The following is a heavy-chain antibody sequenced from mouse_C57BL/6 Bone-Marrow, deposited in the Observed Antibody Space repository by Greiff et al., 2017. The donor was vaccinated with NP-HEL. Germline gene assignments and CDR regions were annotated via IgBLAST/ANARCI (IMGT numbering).Heavy chain of an antibody. CDR2: IRNKANNHAT. D-gene: IGHD1-1*01. CDR3: TGTTVVDFDY. Sequence: EVKLMESGGGLVQPGGSMKLSCAASGFTFSDAWMYWVRQSPEKGLEWVAEIRNKANNHATYYAESVKGRFTISSDDSKSSVYLQMNSLRAEDTGIYYCTGTTVVDFDYWGQGTTLTVSS. CDR1: GFTFSDAW. J-gene: IGHJ2*01. V-gene: IGHV6-6*01.